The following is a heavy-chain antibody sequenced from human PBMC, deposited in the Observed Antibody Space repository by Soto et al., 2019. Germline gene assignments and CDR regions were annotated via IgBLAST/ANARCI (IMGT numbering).Heavy chain of an antibody. J-gene: IGHJ6*02. CDR1: GRSISRGGYS. D-gene: IGHD4-17*01. Sequence: SETLSLTCAVSGRSISRGGYSWSWIRQPPGKGLEWIGYIYHSGSTYYNPSLKSRVTISVDRSKNQFSLKLSSVTAADTAVYYCARIYGDYGMDVWGQGTTVTVSS. CDR3: ARIYGDYGMDV. CDR2: IYHSGST. V-gene: IGHV4-30-2*01.